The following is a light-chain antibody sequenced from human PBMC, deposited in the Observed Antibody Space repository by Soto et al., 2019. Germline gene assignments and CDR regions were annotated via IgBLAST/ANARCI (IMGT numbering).Light chain of an antibody. CDR3: QRLPHA. Sequence: DIQLTQSPSSLSASAGDRVTITCRASQGISSFLDRYPQKPGRAPKLLIYAASTLQSGVSSRFGGGRSVTDFTLTIHSLQLEDFSTYYCQRLPHAFGEGTKVDI. CDR1: QGISSF. J-gene: IGKJ4*01. CDR2: AAS. V-gene: IGKV1-9*01.